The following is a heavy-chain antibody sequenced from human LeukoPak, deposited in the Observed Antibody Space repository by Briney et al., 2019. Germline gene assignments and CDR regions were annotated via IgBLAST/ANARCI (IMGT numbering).Heavy chain of an antibody. Sequence: SETLSLTCSVSGGSISGYYWSWIRQPPGEGLQWIGYMYDTGHTMYNSTLKSRVTMSLDTSKNQFSLRLSSLTAADTAVYYCARHPFATPFDYWGPGTLVTVSS. CDR2: MYDTGHT. D-gene: IGHD2-15*01. V-gene: IGHV4-59*08. CDR1: GGSISGYY. J-gene: IGHJ4*02. CDR3: ARHPFATPFDY.